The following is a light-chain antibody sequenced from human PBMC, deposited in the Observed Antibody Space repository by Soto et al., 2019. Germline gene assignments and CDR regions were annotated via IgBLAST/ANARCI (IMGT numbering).Light chain of an antibody. J-gene: IGKJ5*01. CDR3: QQANSFPIT. CDR2: AAS. Sequence: DIQMTQSPSSVSASVGDRVTVTCRASQGISSWLAWYQKKPGKAPKLLIFAASSLQSGVPSRFSGSGSGTDFTLTISSLQPEDCGIYFCQQANSFPITFGQGTRLEIK. V-gene: IGKV1-12*01. CDR1: QGISSW.